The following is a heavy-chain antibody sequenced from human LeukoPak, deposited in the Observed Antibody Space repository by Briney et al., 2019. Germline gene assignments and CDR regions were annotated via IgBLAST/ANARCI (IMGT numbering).Heavy chain of an antibody. CDR3: ARDRVGSGWPRPFYFEF. V-gene: IGHV1-2*02. J-gene: IGHJ4*02. D-gene: IGHD6-19*01. Sequence: ASVKVSCKPSGYTFTGYYLHWVRQAPGQAFEWLGWINTNTGATVYAQNFQGRVTMSRDTSISTAYMELSSLRSDDTAVYYCARDRVGSGWPRPFYFEFWGQGTLVTVSP. CDR2: INTNTGAT. CDR1: GYTFTGYY.